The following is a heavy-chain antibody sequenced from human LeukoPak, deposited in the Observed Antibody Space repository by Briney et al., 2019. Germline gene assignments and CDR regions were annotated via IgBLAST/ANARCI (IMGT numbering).Heavy chain of an antibody. V-gene: IGHV3-30*18. D-gene: IGHD3-22*01. CDR2: ISYDGSNK. J-gene: IGHJ4*02. CDR1: GVTFSSYS. CDR3: AKDPATNYYYDSSGYYWSPKAPDY. Sequence: PGGSLRLSCAASGVTFSSYSMNWVRQAPGKGLEWVAVISYDGSNKYYADSVKGRFTISRDNSKNTLYLQMNSLRAEDTAVYYCAKDPATNYYYDSSGYYWSPKAPDYWGQGTLVTVSS.